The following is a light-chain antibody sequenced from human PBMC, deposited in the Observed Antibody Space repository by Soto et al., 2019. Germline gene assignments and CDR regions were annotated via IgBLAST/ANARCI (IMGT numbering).Light chain of an antibody. CDR3: SSYTSSSTLGVV. V-gene: IGLV2-14*01. J-gene: IGLJ2*01. CDR2: EVT. Sequence: QSALTQPASVSGSPGQSITISCTGTSSDVGGYNYVSWYQQHPGKAPKLLIYEVTNRPSGVSTRFSGSKSGNTASLTISGLQAEDEADYYCSSYTSSSTLGVVFGGGTKVTVL. CDR1: SSDVGGYNY.